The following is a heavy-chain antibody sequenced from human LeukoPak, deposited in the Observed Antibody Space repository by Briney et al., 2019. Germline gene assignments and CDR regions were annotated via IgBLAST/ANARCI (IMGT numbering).Heavy chain of an antibody. J-gene: IGHJ4*02. D-gene: IGHD6-6*01. Sequence: VASVKVSCKASGGTFSSYAISWVRQAPGQGLEWMGRIIPILGIANYAQKFQGRVTITADKSTSTAYMELSSLRSEDTAVYYCAKDVSSVREQLVPVDYWGQGTLVTVSS. CDR2: IIPILGIA. CDR1: GGTFSSYA. CDR3: AKDVSSVREQLVPVDY. V-gene: IGHV1-69*04.